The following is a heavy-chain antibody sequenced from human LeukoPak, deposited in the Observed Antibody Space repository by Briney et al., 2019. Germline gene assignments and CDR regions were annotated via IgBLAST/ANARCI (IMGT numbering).Heavy chain of an antibody. J-gene: IGHJ5*02. CDR1: GGSISSSSYY. CDR2: IYYSGST. V-gene: IGHV4-39*07. CDR3: ARYLVGKSFYWFDP. D-gene: IGHD3-10*01. Sequence: KPSETLSLTCTVSGGSISSSSYYWGWIRQPPGKGLEWIGSIYYSGSTYYNPSLKSRVTISVDTSKNQFSLKLSSVTAADTAVYYCARYLVGKSFYWFDPWGQGTLVTVSS.